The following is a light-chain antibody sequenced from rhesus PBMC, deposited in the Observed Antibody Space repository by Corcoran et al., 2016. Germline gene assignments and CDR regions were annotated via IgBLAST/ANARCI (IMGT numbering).Light chain of an antibody. CDR3: SSWDRSLNGYI. CDR1: RSNIGNNF. V-gene: IGLV1-72*02. Sequence: QSVLTQPPSASGAPGQSVTIPCSGNRSNIGNNFVYWYQQVSGEAPKLLIFNNNQRPSGVPDRFSGSKSGTSASLAISGLQSADEADYHCSSWDRSLNGYIFGEGTRLTVL. J-gene: IGLJ1*01. CDR2: NNN.